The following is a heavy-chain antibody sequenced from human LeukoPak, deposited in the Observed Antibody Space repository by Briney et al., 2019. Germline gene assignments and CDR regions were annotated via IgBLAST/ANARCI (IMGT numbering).Heavy chain of an antibody. D-gene: IGHD4-17*01. V-gene: IGHV4-34*01. J-gene: IGHJ4*02. CDR3: ATIYGAFSDFDF. Sequence: SETLSLTCAVHGGAFSDSYWNWIRQPPGKGLEWIGEVTHDGRINYHPSLQGRVTISVDTSMLQFCLGLTSVTAADTAVYYCATIYGAFSDFDFWAQGILVTVSS. CDR1: GGAFSDSY. CDR2: VTHDGRI.